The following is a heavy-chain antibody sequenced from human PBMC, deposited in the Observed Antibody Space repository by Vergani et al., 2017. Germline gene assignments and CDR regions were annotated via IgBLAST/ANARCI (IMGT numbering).Heavy chain of an antibody. CDR3: ARAAEHSTWYYYMDV. D-gene: IGHD6-13*01. V-gene: IGHV1-46*01. Sequence: QVQVVQSGAEVKKSGASVKVSCKTSGYTFSNYYMHWVRQAPGQGLEWMGIINPSGGHTNYAQKFQGRVTMTRDTSTSTVYMELRSLRSDDTAVYYCARAAEHSTWYYYMDVWGKGTTVTVSS. J-gene: IGHJ6*03. CDR2: INPSGGHT. CDR1: GYTFSNYY.